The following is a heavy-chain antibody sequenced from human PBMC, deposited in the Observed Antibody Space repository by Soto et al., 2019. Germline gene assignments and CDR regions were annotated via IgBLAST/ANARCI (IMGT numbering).Heavy chain of an antibody. CDR2: IIPIFGTA. V-gene: IGHV1-69*13. CDR1: GGTFSSYA. CDR3: ARAEDDTIFGVVKRGGWRYYGMDV. D-gene: IGHD3-3*01. J-gene: IGHJ6*02. Sequence: SVKVSCKASGGTFSSYAISWVRQAPGQGLEWMGGIIPIFGTANYAQKFQGRVTITADESTSTAYMELSSLRSEDTAVYYCARAEDDTIFGVVKRGGWRYYGMDVWGQGTMVTVSS.